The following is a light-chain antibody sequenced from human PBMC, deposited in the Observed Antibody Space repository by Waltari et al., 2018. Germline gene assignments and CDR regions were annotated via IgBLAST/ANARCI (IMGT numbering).Light chain of an antibody. V-gene: IGLV1-40*01. CDR2: NNF. J-gene: IGLJ3*02. Sequence: QSVLTQPPSVSGAPGQRVTISCTGSGSNLGAGYDVHWYQHIPGTAPKFLFYNNFKRPVGFPGRFAGSKAGPSAALAIADLQSEDEGDYYCQSSDTGLSGGVFGGGTRLTVL. CDR3: QSSDTGLSGGV. CDR1: GSNLGAGYD.